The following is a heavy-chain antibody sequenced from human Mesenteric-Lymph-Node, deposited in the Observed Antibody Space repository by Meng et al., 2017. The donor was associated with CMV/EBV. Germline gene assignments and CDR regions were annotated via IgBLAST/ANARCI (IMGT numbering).Heavy chain of an antibody. D-gene: IGHD3-22*01. CDR3: VRDYTSSYYDSNRYSPYYFDN. Sequence: GGSLRLSCAASGFTFSSYAMSWVRQAPGQGLEWIGWISPYNGNTNYAQKLQDRITLTADTSTSTAYMELRSLKYDDTAVYYCVRDYTSSYYDSNRYSPYYFDNWGQGTLVTVSS. V-gene: IGHV1-18*01. CDR1: GFTFSSYA. J-gene: IGHJ4*02. CDR2: ISPYNGNT.